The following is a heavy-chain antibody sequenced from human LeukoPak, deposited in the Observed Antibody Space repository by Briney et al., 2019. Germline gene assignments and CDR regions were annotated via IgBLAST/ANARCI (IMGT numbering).Heavy chain of an antibody. CDR1: GGSFSGYY. CDR2: INHSGST. Sequence: SETLSLTCAVYGGSFSGYYWSWIRQPPGKGLEWIGEINHSGSTNYNPSLKSRVTISVDTSKNQFSLKLSSVTAADMAVYYCARVRGGYSYGYDYWGQGTLVTVSS. V-gene: IGHV4-34*01. CDR3: ARVRGGYSYGYDY. D-gene: IGHD5-18*01. J-gene: IGHJ4*02.